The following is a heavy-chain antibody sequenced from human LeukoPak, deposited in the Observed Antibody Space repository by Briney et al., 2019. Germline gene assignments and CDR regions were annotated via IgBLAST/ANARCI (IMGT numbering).Heavy chain of an antibody. D-gene: IGHD6-13*01. CDR2: ITVSGFGT. Sequence: PGGSLRLSCAASAFTFSNYGMSWVRQARGKGLEGVSSITVSGFGTYYAGSVKGRLTISRDNSKNTLYLQMNSLRAEDTAVYYCAKVWGTSWPNWFDHRGQGTLVTVAS. J-gene: IGHJ5*02. V-gene: IGHV3-23*01. CDR3: AKVWGTSWPNWFDH. CDR1: AFTFSNYG.